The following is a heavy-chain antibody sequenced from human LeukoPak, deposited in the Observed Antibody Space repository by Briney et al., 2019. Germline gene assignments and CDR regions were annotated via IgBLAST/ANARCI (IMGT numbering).Heavy chain of an antibody. CDR1: GFTFSSYG. CDR2: ISGSGGST. CDR3: AKALYSSSWYGLY. Sequence: PGGSLRLSCAASGFTFSSYGMSWVRQAPGKGLEWVSGISGSGGSTYYADSVKGRFTISRDNSKNTLYLQMNSLRAEDTAVYYCAKALYSSSWYGLYWGQGTLVTVSS. V-gene: IGHV3-23*01. D-gene: IGHD6-13*01. J-gene: IGHJ4*02.